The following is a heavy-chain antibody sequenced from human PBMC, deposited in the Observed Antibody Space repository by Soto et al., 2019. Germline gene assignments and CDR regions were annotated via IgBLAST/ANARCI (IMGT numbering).Heavy chain of an antibody. CDR3: AGTDEYSSSSGHDAFDI. J-gene: IGHJ3*02. CDR2: IIPIFGTA. CDR1: GGTFSSYA. V-gene: IGHV1-69*01. D-gene: IGHD6-6*01. Sequence: QVQLVQSGAEVKKPGSSVKVSCKASGGTFSSYAISWVRQAPGQGLEWMGGIIPIFGTANYAQKFQGRVTITEDESTGTAYMELSSLRSEDTAVYYCAGTDEYSSSSGHDAFDIWGQGTMVTVSS.